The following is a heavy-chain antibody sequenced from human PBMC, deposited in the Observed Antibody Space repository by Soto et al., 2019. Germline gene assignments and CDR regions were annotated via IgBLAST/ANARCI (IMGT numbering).Heavy chain of an antibody. CDR3: AREGRGKKAGYNGLVSLGY. CDR2: IIPIFNAT. Sequence: SVKVSRKFSGSRYSNYVFSWVRQARGHGVEWLGRIIPIFNATKYAQSFQGRVTITADKSTSTASLELSSLRSDDTAVYYCAREGRGKKAGYNGLVSLGYWGQGTLVTVSS. D-gene: IGHD2-2*02. CDR1: GSRYSNYV. V-gene: IGHV1-69*06. J-gene: IGHJ4*02.